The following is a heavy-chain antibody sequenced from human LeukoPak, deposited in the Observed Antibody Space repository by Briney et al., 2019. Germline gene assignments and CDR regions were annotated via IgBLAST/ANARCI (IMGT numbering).Heavy chain of an antibody. Sequence: ASVKVSCKASGYTFTGYYMHWVRQAPGQGLEWMGWINPNSGGTNYAQKFQGRVTMTRDASISTAYMELSRLRSDDTAVYYCARVDTAMVTEYYFDYWGQGTLVTVSS. D-gene: IGHD5-18*01. J-gene: IGHJ4*02. CDR2: INPNSGGT. CDR1: GYTFTGYY. CDR3: ARVDTAMVTEYYFDY. V-gene: IGHV1-2*02.